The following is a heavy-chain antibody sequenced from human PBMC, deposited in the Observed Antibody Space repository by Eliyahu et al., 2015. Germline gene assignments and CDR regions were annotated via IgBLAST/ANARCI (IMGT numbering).Heavy chain of an antibody. V-gene: IGHV3-64*05. Sequence: EVQLVESGGGLVQPGGSLRLXCSASGFXFSXYAMHWVRQAPGKGLEYVSAISGNGGSTYYADSVKGRFTISRDNSKNTLYVQMSSLRAEDTAVYYCVKDGYSSSWYGYWFDPWGQGTLVTVSS. J-gene: IGHJ5*02. CDR3: VKDGYSSSWYGYWFDP. D-gene: IGHD6-13*01. CDR2: ISGNGGST. CDR1: GFXFSXYA.